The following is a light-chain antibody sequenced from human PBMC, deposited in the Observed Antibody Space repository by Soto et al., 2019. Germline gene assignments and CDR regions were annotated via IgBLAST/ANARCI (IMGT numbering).Light chain of an antibody. J-gene: IGKJ1*01. CDR3: QQTYTSPGT. CDR2: AAS. CDR1: QSVSKS. Sequence: DIQMTQSPSSLSASVGDRITINCRASQSVSKSLNCYQHKLGKAHELLIYAASSLYSGVPSRFSGSGWGTYFTLTISNLQPEDSASYYCQQTYTSPGTFGQGTKVEIK. V-gene: IGKV1-39*01.